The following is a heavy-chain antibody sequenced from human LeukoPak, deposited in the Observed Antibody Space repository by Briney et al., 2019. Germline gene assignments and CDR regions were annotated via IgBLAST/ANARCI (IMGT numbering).Heavy chain of an antibody. CDR3: AKVFSNTNCWGAFDY. Sequence: GGSLRLSCAASGFTFSDYYMNWIRQAPGKGLEWVSYISSSGSSIYYADSVKGRFTSSRDNAKNSLYLQMNSLRAEDTAVYYCAKVFSNTNCWGAFDYWGQGTMVTVSS. D-gene: IGHD2-2*01. CDR2: ISSSGSSI. V-gene: IGHV3-11*04. J-gene: IGHJ4*03. CDR1: GFTFSDYY.